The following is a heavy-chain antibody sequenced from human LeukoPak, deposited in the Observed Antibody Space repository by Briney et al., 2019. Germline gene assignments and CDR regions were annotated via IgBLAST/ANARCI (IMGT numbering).Heavy chain of an antibody. CDR2: ISYDGSNK. CDR3: AKDLRAVDTAMVDH. J-gene: IGHJ4*02. D-gene: IGHD5-18*01. V-gene: IGHV3-30*18. CDR1: GFTFSSYG. Sequence: QPGRSLRLSCAASGFTFSSYGMHWVRQAPGKGLEWVAVISYDGSNKYYADSVKGRFTISRDNSKNTLYLQMNSLRAEDTAVYYCAKDLRAVDTAMVDHWGQGTLVTVSS.